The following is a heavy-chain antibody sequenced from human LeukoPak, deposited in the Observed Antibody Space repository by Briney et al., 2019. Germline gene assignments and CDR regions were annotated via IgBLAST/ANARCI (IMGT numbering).Heavy chain of an antibody. CDR3: ARDDYDDYPEPPSDDY. J-gene: IGHJ4*02. D-gene: IGHD4-17*01. V-gene: IGHV3-21*01. CDR2: ISSSSSYI. Sequence: TGGSLRLSCAASGFTFSSYSMNWVRQAPGKGLDWVSSISSSSSYIYYADSVKGRFTISRDNAKNSLYLQMNSLRAEDTAVYYCARDDYDDYPEPPSDDYWGQGTLVIVSS. CDR1: GFTFSSYS.